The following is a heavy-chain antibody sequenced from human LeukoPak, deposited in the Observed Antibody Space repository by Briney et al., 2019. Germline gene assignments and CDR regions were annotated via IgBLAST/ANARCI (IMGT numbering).Heavy chain of an antibody. J-gene: IGHJ5*02. CDR1: GGSISSSRYY. V-gene: IGHV4-39*07. CDR2: IYYSGST. Sequence: SETLSLTCTVSGGSISSSRYYWGWIRQPPGKGLEWIGSIYYSGSTYYNPSLKSRVTISVDTSKNQFSLKLSSVTAADTAVYYCARDRKTVGATQGYNWFDPWGQGTLVTVSS. CDR3: ARDRKTVGATQGYNWFDP. D-gene: IGHD1-26*01.